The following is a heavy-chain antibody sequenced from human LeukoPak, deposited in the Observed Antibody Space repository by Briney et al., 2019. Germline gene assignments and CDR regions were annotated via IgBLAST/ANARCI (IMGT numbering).Heavy chain of an antibody. D-gene: IGHD3-22*01. V-gene: IGHV3-48*01. CDR3: ARAYRFSYSYSSDIFGSALDV. CDR1: GFTFSSYS. CDR2: ISSSSSTI. Sequence: PGGSLRLSCAASGFTFSSYSMNWVRQAPGKGLEWVSYISSSSSTIYYADSVKGRFTISRDNAKNSLYLQMNSLRAEDTAVYYCARAYRFSYSYSSDIFGSALDVWGPGTTVTVSS. J-gene: IGHJ3*01.